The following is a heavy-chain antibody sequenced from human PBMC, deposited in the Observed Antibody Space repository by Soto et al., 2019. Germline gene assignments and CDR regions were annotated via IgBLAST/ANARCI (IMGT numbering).Heavy chain of an antibody. V-gene: IGHV4-59*01. Sequence: SETLSLTCTVSGGSISSYYWSWIRQPPGKGLEWIGYIYYSGSTNYNPSLKSRVTISVDTSKNQFSLKLSSVTAADTAVYYCARKYSSGWYPWWYFDHWGRGTLVTVSS. D-gene: IGHD6-19*01. CDR3: ARKYSSGWYPWWYFDH. CDR2: IYYSGST. CDR1: GGSISSYY. J-gene: IGHJ2*01.